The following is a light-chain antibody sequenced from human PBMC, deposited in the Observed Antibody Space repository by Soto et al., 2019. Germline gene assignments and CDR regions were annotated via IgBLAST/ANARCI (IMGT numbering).Light chain of an antibody. Sequence: EIVLTQSPGTLSLSPGERATLSCRASQSVRSNHLAWYQQKPGQAPRLLIYDASSRATGIQDRFSGSGSGTDFALTIRRLEPEDFAVYYCQQYGSSPRTFGRGIKLEI. CDR2: DAS. CDR1: QSVRSNH. CDR3: QQYGSSPRT. V-gene: IGKV3-20*01. J-gene: IGKJ2*01.